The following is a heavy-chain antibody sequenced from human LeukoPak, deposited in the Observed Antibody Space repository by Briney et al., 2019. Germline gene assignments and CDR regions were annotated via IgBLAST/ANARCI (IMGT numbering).Heavy chain of an antibody. V-gene: IGHV1-69*13. Sequence: SVKVSCKASGYTFTSYGISWVRQAPGQGLEWMGGIIPIFGTANYAQKFQGRVTITADESTSTAYMELSSLRSEDTAVYYCARGPQIVVVPAAFNWFDPWGQGTLVTVSS. D-gene: IGHD2-2*01. CDR3: ARGPQIVVVPAAFNWFDP. CDR1: GYTFTSYG. J-gene: IGHJ5*02. CDR2: IIPIFGTA.